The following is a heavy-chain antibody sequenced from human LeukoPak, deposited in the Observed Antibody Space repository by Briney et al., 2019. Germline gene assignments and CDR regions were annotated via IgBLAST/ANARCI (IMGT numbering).Heavy chain of an antibody. CDR1: GFTFSSYG. CDR3: AKEVRPNDY. D-gene: IGHD1-1*01. Sequence: GGSLRLSCAASGFTFSSYGMSWVRQAPGKGLEWVSAISISGGSIFYADSVKGRFTISRDDSKNTLYLQMNSLRAEDTAVYYCAKEVRPNDYWGQGTLVTVSS. CDR2: ISISGGSI. J-gene: IGHJ4*02. V-gene: IGHV3-23*01.